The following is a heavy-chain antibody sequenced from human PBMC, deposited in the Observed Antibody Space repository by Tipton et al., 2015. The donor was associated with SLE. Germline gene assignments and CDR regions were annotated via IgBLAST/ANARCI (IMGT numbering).Heavy chain of an antibody. J-gene: IGHJ4*02. V-gene: IGHV4-31*02. D-gene: IGHD5-12*01. Sequence: LRLSCTVSGDSITRSSFYWGWIRQHPGKGLEWIGHIYKSGDTHYNPSLKSRVTMSVDTSKNQFSLKLSSVTAADTAVYYCARGGVGGYDYFDYWGQGTLVTVSS. CDR3: ARGGVGGYDYFDY. CDR2: IYKSGDT. CDR1: GDSITRSSFY.